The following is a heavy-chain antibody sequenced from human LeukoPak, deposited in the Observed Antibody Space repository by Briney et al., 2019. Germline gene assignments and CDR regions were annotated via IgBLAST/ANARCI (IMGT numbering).Heavy chain of an antibody. J-gene: IGHJ4*02. CDR3: AKARIGYCTTSSCYYFDN. D-gene: IGHD2-8*01. CDR1: TLILGPYD. CDR2: IQYDGNNK. Sequence: HPGGSLRLSCAASTLILGPYDMHWVRQAPGKGLEWVAFIQYDGNNKYYADSVKGRFTVSRDNSKNTLYLQMDSLRVEDTAVYYCAKARIGYCTTSSCYYFDNWGQGTLVTVAS. V-gene: IGHV3-30*02.